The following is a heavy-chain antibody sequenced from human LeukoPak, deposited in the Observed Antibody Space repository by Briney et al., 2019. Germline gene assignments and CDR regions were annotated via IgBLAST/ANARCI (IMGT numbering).Heavy chain of an antibody. D-gene: IGHD6-6*01. Sequence: GASVKVSCKASGYTFTGYYMHWVRQAPGQGLEWMGWINPNSGGTNYAQKFQGRVAMTRDTSISTAYMELSRLRSDDTAVYYCARGDPYSSSSDYYYGMDVWGQGTTVTVSS. V-gene: IGHV1-2*02. CDR1: GYTFTGYY. CDR3: ARGDPYSSSSDYYYGMDV. J-gene: IGHJ6*02. CDR2: INPNSGGT.